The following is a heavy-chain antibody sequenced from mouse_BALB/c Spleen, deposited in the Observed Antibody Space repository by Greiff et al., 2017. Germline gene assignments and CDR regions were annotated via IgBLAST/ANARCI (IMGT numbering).Heavy chain of an antibody. CDR2: IWAGGST. J-gene: IGHJ4*01. D-gene: IGHD1-1*01. V-gene: IGHV2-9*02. CDR3: ARAILLRGYAMDY. Sequence: VQLQQSGPGLVAPSQSLSITCTVSGFSLTSYGVHWVRQPPGKGLEWLGVIWAGGSTNYNSALMSRLSISKDNSKSQVFLKMNSLQTDDTAMYYCARAILLRGYAMDYWGQGTSVTVSS. CDR1: GFSLTSYG.